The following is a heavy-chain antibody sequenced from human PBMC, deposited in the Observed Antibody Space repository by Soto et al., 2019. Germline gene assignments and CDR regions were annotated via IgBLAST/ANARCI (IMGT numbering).Heavy chain of an antibody. J-gene: IGHJ4*02. CDR1: GNTFTSYA. CDR2: INVANGNT. CDR3: ARDGTAIADS. Sequence: ASVKVSCKASGNTFTSYAIHWVRQAPGQRLEWMGWINVANGNTKYSQKFQGRVTITRDTSARTAYMELSSLRSEDTAVYYRARDGTAIADSWGQGTLVTVSS. D-gene: IGHD1-26*01. V-gene: IGHV1-3*01.